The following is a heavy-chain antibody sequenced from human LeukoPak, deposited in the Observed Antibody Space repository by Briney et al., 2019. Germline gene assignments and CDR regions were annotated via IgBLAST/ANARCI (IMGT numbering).Heavy chain of an antibody. D-gene: IGHD5-18*01. CDR3: AGDHGFRYGLAY. Sequence: SETLSLTCAVYGGSFSGYYWSWIRQPPGKGLEWIGHIYTSGSTNYNPSLKSRVTISVDTSKNQFSLKLRSVTAADTAVYYCAGDHGFRYGLAYWGQGTLVTFSS. V-gene: IGHV4-4*08. J-gene: IGHJ4*02. CDR2: IYTSGST. CDR1: GGSFSGYY.